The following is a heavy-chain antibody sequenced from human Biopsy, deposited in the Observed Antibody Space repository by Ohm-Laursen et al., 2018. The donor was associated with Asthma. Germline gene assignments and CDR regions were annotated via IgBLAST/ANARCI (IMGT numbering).Heavy chain of an antibody. CDR2: ISVYNGNT. V-gene: IGHV1-18*01. J-gene: IGHJ6*02. CDR3: ARAVDYSHYYGIDV. Sequence: SVKVSCKTSGYTFNSAGITWARQAPGQGLEWMGWISVYNGNTKVAQKLQDRVTMITGTSTSTAYMELRSLRSDDTAVYFCARAVDYSHYYGIDVWGQGPTVTVS. CDR1: GYTFNSAG. D-gene: IGHD3-10*01.